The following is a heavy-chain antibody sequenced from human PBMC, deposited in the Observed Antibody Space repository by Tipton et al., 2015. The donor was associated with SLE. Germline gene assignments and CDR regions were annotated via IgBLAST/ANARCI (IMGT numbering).Heavy chain of an antibody. CDR1: GYSISSGYY. Sequence: TLSLTCAVSGYSISSGYYWGWIRQPPGKGLEWIGYIYYSGSTNYNPSLKSRVTISVDTSKNQFSLKLSSVTAADTAVYYCARGGSYYYDSSGRAHAFDIWGQGTMVTVSS. V-gene: IGHV4-61*01. D-gene: IGHD3-22*01. CDR3: ARGGSYYYDSSGRAHAFDI. CDR2: IYYSGST. J-gene: IGHJ3*02.